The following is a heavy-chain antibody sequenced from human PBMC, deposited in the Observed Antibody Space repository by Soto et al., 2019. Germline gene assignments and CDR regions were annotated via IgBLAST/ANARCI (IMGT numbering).Heavy chain of an antibody. J-gene: IGHJ6*02. CDR3: ARVIFGDYYGMDV. CDR2: IGTAGET. D-gene: IGHD3-3*01. CDR1: GFTFHSYD. V-gene: IGHV3-13*01. Sequence: GGSLRLSCAASGFTFHSYDMHWVRQATGKGLEWVSGIGTAGETYYLGSVKGRFTISRENAENSLYLQMNTLRAGDTAVYYCARVIFGDYYGMDVWGQGXTVTVSS.